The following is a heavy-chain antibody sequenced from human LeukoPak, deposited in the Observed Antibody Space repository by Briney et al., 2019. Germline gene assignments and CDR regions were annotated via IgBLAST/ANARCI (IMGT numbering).Heavy chain of an antibody. J-gene: IGHJ4*02. V-gene: IGHV4-34*01. D-gene: IGHD6-19*01. CDR2: INHSGST. Sequence: PSETLSLTCAVYSGSFSGYYWSWIRQPPGKGLEWIGEINHSGSTNYNPSLKSRVTESVDTSKNQFTLKLSSVTAADTAVYYCAVNGYSSGWFTKNYFDYWGQGTLVTVSS. CDR1: SGSFSGYY. CDR3: AVNGYSSGWFTKNYFDY.